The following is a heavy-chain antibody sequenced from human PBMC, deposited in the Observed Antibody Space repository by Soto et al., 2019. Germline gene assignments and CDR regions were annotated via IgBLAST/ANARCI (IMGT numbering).Heavy chain of an antibody. CDR2: ISSSGSTI. J-gene: IGHJ4*02. V-gene: IGHV3-11*01. Sequence: GGSLRLSSAASGFTFSYYYMSWIRQAPGKGLEWASYISSSGSTIYYADSVKGRFTISRDNAKNSLYLQMNSLRAEDTAVYYCARARGWAARLDYWGQGTQVTVSS. CDR3: ARARGWAARLDY. D-gene: IGHD6-6*01. CDR1: GFTFSYYY.